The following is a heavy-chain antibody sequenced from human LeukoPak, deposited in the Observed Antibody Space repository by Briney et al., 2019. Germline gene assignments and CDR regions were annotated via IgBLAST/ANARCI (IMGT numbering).Heavy chain of an antibody. Sequence: ASVKVSCKASGYTFTGYYMHWVRQAPGQGLEWMGWINTNTGNPTYAQGFTGRFVFSLDTSVSTAYLQISSLKAEDTAVYYCARVQITIFGVVMVFDYWGQGTLVTVSS. CDR1: GYTFTGYY. D-gene: IGHD3-3*01. V-gene: IGHV7-4-1*02. CDR3: ARVQITIFGVVMVFDY. J-gene: IGHJ4*02. CDR2: INTNTGNP.